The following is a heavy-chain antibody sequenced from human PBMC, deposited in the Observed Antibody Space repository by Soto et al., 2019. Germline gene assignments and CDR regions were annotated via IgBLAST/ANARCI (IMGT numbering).Heavy chain of an antibody. J-gene: IGHJ4*02. D-gene: IGHD3-22*01. Sequence: AGGSLRLSSAASGVNFGSYGRSWVRQDPGKGLEWVSAISGSGVSTYYADSVKGRFTISRDNSKNTLYLQMNSLRAEDTAVYYCAKSPGMYYYDSSGYYHYDYWGQGTLVTVSS. CDR3: AKSPGMYYYDSSGYYHYDY. CDR1: GVNFGSYG. CDR2: ISGSGVST. V-gene: IGHV3-23*01.